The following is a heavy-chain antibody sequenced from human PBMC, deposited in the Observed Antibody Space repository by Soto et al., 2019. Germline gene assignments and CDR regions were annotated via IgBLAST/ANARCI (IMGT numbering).Heavy chain of an antibody. Sequence: QEQLVQSGAEVKKSGSSVKVSCKDTGGLFSSYAVSWVRQAPGQGLEWMGGIIPVFDTVYYAQKFQGRVTITADESTNTSYMELSSLRSEDKAMYYCARGGSGYVWFNEFWGQGTRVTVSS. V-gene: IGHV1-69*01. CDR2: IIPVFDTV. CDR3: ARGGSGYVWFNEF. CDR1: GGLFSSYA. D-gene: IGHD3-22*01. J-gene: IGHJ4*02.